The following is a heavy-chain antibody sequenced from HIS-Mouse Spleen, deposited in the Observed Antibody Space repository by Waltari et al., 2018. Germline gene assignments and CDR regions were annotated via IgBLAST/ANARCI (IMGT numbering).Heavy chain of an antibody. J-gene: IGHJ6*02. CDR1: GYSISSGYY. CDR2: IYHSGST. V-gene: IGHV4-38-2*02. Sequence: QVQLQESGPGLVKPSETLSLTCTVSGYSISSGYYWGWIRQPPGKGLEWIGSIYHSGSTYSNPSIKSRRTISVDTSKNLFSPKLSSVTAADTAVYYCARDRNYYDSSGYYYYYYYYGMDVWGQGTTVTVSS. CDR3: ARDRNYYDSSGYYYYYYYYGMDV. D-gene: IGHD3-22*01.